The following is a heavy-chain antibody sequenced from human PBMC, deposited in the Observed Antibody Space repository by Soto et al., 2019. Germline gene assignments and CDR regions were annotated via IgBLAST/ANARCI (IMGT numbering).Heavy chain of an antibody. J-gene: IGHJ4*02. CDR1: GSSINSSGYY. CDR2: MFYGVST. D-gene: IGHD3-3*02. CDR3: ARLPSRHLVDY. Sequence: SETLSLTGTVSGSSINSSGYYWGWIRQPPGKGLEWIGSMFYGVSTYYNPSLKSRVTVSVDTSKNQFSLNLRSVTAADTAVYYCARLPSRHLVDYWGQGTLVTVSS. V-gene: IGHV4-39*01.